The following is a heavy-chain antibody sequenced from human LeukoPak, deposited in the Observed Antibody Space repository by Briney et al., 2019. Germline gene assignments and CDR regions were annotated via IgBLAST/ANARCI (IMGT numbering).Heavy chain of an antibody. CDR2: IYTSGST. CDR1: GGSISSGSYY. D-gene: IGHD3-3*01. J-gene: IGHJ4*02. CDR3: ARGVGGGFLGY. V-gene: IGHV4-61*02. Sequence: SQTLSLTCTVSGGSISSGSYYWSWIRQPAGKGLEWIGRIYTSGSTNYNPSLKSRVTISVATSNNQFSLKLSSVTAADTAVYYCARGVGGGFLGYWGQGTLVTVSS.